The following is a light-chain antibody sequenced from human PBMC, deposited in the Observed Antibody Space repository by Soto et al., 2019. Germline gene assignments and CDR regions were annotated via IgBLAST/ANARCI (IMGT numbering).Light chain of an antibody. J-gene: IGLJ1*01. CDR3: SSYTSSNTEV. CDR1: SSDVGGYNY. V-gene: IGLV2-14*01. Sequence: QSALTQPASVSGSPGQSITISCTGTSSDVGGYNYVSWYQQHPGKATKLMIYDVNNRPSGVSNRFSGSKSGNTASLTISGLQAEDEADYYCSSYTSSNTEVFGAGTKVTVL. CDR2: DVN.